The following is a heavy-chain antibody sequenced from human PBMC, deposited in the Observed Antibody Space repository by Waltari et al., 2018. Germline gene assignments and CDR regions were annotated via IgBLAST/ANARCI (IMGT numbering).Heavy chain of an antibody. CDR3: ARDKTNWNWSYYYYYYYGMDV. Sequence: QVQLVESGGGVVQPGRSLRLSCAASGFTFSSYGMHWVRQAQGKGLEGVAVLWKMGGKNTEAESVKVLFTISRDNSKNTLYLQMNSLRAEDTAVYYCARDKTNWNWSYYYYYYYGMDVWGQGTTVTVSS. J-gene: IGHJ6*02. D-gene: IGHD1-7*01. CDR2: LWKMGGKN. V-gene: IGHV3-33*01. CDR1: GFTFSSYG.